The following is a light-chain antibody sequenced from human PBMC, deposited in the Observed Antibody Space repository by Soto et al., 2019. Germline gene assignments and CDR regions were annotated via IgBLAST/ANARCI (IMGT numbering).Light chain of an antibody. V-gene: IGKV3-15*01. CDR2: AAS. J-gene: IGKJ1*01. CDR3: QQYNNWPLT. CDR1: QSISRN. Sequence: MTQSPSTLSASVGDRVTITCRASQSISRNLAWYQQKPGQAPRLLIYAASTRATGLPARFSGGGSGTEFTLTISSLQSEDFAVYSCQQYNNWPLTFGQGTKVDIK.